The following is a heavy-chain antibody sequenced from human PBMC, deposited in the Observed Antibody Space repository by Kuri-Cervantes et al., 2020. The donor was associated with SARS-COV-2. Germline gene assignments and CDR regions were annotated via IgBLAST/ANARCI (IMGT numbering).Heavy chain of an antibody. V-gene: IGHV3-30-3*01. CDR3: ARARAAAGTLIEYFQH. CDR2: ISYDGSNK. D-gene: IGHD6-13*01. Sequence: GESLKISCAASGFTFSSYAMHWVRQAPGKGLEWVAVISYDGSNKYYADSVKGRFTISRDNSKNTLYLQMNSLRAEDTAVYYCARARAAAGTLIEYFQHWGQGTLVTVSS. J-gene: IGHJ1*01. CDR1: GFTFSSYA.